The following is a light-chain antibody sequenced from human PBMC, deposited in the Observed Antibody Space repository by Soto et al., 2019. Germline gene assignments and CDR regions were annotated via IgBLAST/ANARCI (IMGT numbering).Light chain of an antibody. CDR3: QEYCCLPGT. V-gene: IGKV3-20*01. J-gene: IGKJ1*01. Sequence: DIVLTQSPGTLSLSPGDSATLSCRGSQSVSNNYLAWYQQTACQDPRLLIYGASNGATGIPEKFSGRGAWTGFNLTISRLEPEDFAGDYWQEYCCLPGTFGQGTKVDIK. CDR1: QSVSNNY. CDR2: GAS.